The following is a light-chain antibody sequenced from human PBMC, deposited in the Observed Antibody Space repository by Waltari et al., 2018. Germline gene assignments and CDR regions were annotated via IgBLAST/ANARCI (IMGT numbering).Light chain of an antibody. CDR1: QGVGKY. CDR3: QQYDILPAT. Sequence: SCRASQGVGKYLAWYQQRPGQAPRLLLYHTSIRATGIPDRFSGSGYGTDFSLTISRLEPEDFAVYYCQQYDILPATFGQGTKVEIK. CDR2: HTS. J-gene: IGKJ1*01. V-gene: IGKV3D-11*01.